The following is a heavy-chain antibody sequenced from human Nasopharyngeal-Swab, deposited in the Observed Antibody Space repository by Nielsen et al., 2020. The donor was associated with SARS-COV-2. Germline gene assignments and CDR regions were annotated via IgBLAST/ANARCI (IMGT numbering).Heavy chain of an antibody. D-gene: IGHD3-16*02. J-gene: IGHJ3*02. CDR2: IIPIFGTA. V-gene: IGHV1-69*13. CDR3: ARFYDYVWGSYPQWTAFDI. Sequence: SVNVSCKASGGTFSSYAISWVRQAPGQGLEWMGGIIPIFGTANYAQKFQGRVTITADESTSTAYMELSSLRSEDTAVYYCARFYDYVWGSYPQWTAFDIWGQGTMVTVSS. CDR1: GGTFSSYA.